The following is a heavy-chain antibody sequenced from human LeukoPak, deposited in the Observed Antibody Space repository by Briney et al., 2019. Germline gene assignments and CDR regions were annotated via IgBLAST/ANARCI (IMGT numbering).Heavy chain of an antibody. D-gene: IGHD3-16*01. J-gene: IGHJ6*02. CDR3: TTDRGGMMVPYYYYYYGMDV. Sequence: PGGSLRLSCAASGFTFSNAWMSWVRQAPGKGLEWVGRIKSKTDGGTTDYAALVKGRFTISRDDSKNTLYLQMNSLKTEDTAVYYCTTDRGGMMVPYYYYYYGMDVWGQGTTVTVSS. CDR2: IKSKTDGGTT. V-gene: IGHV3-15*01. CDR1: GFTFSNAW.